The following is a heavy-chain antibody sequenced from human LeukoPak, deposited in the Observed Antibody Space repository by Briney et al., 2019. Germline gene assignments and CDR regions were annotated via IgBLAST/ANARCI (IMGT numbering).Heavy chain of an antibody. CDR3: ARVSVVAAISDAFDI. V-gene: IGHV1-2*02. Sequence: ASVKVSCKASGYTFTGYYMHWVRQAPGQGLEWMGWINPNSGGTNYAQKFQGRVTMTRDTSISTAYMELSRRRSDDTAVYYCARVSVVAAISDAFDIWGQGTMVTVSS. D-gene: IGHD2-15*01. CDR2: INPNSGGT. J-gene: IGHJ3*02. CDR1: GYTFTGYY.